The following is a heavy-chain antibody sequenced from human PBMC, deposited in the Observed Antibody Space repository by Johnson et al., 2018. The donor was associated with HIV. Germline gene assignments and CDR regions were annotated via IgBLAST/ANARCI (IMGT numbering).Heavy chain of an antibody. V-gene: IGHV3-30*04. CDR1: GFAFSSYA. CDR2: ISYDGRDA. Sequence: QVQLVESGGGVVQPGTSLRLSCTASGFAFSSYALHWVRQAPGKGLEWVAVISYDGRDAYYADSVKGRFTSSRDNSKNTLYMQMNSLRAEDTALYYCARDRALGWELLGAFDIWGQGTMVTVSS. CDR3: ARDRALGWELLGAFDI. J-gene: IGHJ3*02. D-gene: IGHD1-26*01.